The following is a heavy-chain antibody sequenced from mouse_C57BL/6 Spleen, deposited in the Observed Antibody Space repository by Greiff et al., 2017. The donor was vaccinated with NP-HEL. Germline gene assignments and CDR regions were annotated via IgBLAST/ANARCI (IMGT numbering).Heavy chain of an antibody. J-gene: IGHJ2*01. Sequence: VQLQQSGPELVKPGASVKISCKASGYAFSSSWMNWVKQRPGKGLEWIGRIYPGDGDTNYNGKFKGKATLTADKSSSTAYMQLSSLTSEDSAVYFCARGELGDDWGKGTTLTVSS. CDR1: GYAFSSSW. CDR2: IYPGDGDT. D-gene: IGHD4-1*01. CDR3: ARGELGDD. V-gene: IGHV1-82*01.